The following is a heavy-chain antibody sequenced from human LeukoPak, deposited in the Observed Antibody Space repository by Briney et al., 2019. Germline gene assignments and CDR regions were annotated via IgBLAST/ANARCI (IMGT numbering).Heavy chain of an antibody. CDR2: IYYSGST. J-gene: IGHJ6*02. V-gene: IGHV4-31*03. CDR3: ARDPTDYGDYYYYGMDV. CDR1: GGSISSGGYY. D-gene: IGHD4-17*01. Sequence: SQTLSLTCTVSGGSISSGGYYWSWLRQHPGKGLEWIGDIYYSGSTYYNPSLKRRVTISADTSKNQISLKLSSVTAADTAVYYCARDPTDYGDYYYYGMDVWGQGTTVTVSS.